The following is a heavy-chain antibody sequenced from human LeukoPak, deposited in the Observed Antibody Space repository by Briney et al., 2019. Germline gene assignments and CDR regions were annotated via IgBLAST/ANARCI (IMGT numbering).Heavy chain of an antibody. CDR3: ARAGEQWPDYYFDY. D-gene: IGHD6-19*01. Sequence: NSGGSLRLSCAASGFTFSSYSMNWVRQAPGKGLEWVSSISSSSSYIYYADSVKGRFTISRDNAKNSLYLQMNSLRAEDTAVYYCARAGEQWPDYYFDYWGQEPWSPSPQ. J-gene: IGHJ4*01. CDR2: ISSSSSYI. CDR1: GFTFSSYS. V-gene: IGHV3-21*01.